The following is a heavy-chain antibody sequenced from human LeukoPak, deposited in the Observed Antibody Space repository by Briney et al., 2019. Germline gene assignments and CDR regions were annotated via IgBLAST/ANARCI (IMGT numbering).Heavy chain of an antibody. CDR1: GFTSSAFW. CDR2: IKKDGSEK. J-gene: IGHJ6*04. D-gene: IGHD2-2*01. CDR3: ATFAGVVPGGLLV. Sequence: TGGSLRLSCVASGFTSSAFWMSWVRRPPGKGLEWVANIKKDGSEKEYVDSVKGRFTIFRDNAKNSVYLKMNSLRAEDTAVYYFATFAGVVPGGLLVWGEGTTVIVSS. V-gene: IGHV3-7*01.